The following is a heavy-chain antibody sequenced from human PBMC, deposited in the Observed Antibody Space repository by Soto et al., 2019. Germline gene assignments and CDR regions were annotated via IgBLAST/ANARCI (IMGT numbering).Heavy chain of an antibody. V-gene: IGHV4-59*08. CDR3: ARHYGYGYARD. J-gene: IGHJ4*02. CDR1: GGSISSYY. CDR2: IYYSGST. D-gene: IGHD5-18*01. Sequence: QVQLQESGPGLVKPSETLSLTCTVSGGSISSYYWSWIRQPPGKGLEWIGYIYYSGSTNYNPSLKXXVTISVDTSKNQFSLKLSSVTAADTAVYYCARHYGYGYARDWGQGTLVTVSS.